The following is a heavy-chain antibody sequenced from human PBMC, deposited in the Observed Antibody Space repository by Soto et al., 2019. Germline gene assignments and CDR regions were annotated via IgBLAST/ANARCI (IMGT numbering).Heavy chain of an antibody. V-gene: IGHV1-8*01. D-gene: IGHD2-15*01. CDR3: ALVVVAFSGGDY. Sequence: ASVKVSCKASGYTFTRYDINWVRQATGQGLEWMGWMNPNSGNTGYAQKFQGRVTMTRNTSISTAYMELSSLRSEDTAVYYCALVVVAFSGGDYWGQGTLVTVSS. CDR2: MNPNSGNT. CDR1: GYTFTRYD. J-gene: IGHJ4*02.